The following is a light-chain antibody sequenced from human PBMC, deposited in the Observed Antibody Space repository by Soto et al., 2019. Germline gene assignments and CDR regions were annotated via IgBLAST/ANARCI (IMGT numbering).Light chain of an antibody. J-gene: IGLJ2*01. CDR3: QVWDSDHVI. Sequence: VVTQAPSVSVAPGQTATITCGGDNIGRKNLHWYQQKPGQAPVLVMHDDSDRPSGIPERFSGSNSENTATLTISRVEAGDEADYYCQVWDSDHVIFGGGTKVTVL. V-gene: IGLV3-21*02. CDR2: DDS. CDR1: NIGRKN.